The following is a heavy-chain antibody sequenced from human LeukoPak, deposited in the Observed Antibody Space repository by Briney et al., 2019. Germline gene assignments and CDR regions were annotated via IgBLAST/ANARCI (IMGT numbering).Heavy chain of an antibody. CDR1: GFTFSSYA. J-gene: IGHJ4*02. Sequence: GGSLRLSCAASGFTFSSYAMSWVRQAPGKGLEWVGFIRNKVYGGTTEYAASVKGRFTISRDDSKSIAYLQMNSLKTEDTAVYYCTRVYERSGYYLYFDYWGQGTLATVSS. CDR3: TRVYERSGYYLYFDY. V-gene: IGHV3-49*04. D-gene: IGHD5-12*01. CDR2: IRNKVYGGTT.